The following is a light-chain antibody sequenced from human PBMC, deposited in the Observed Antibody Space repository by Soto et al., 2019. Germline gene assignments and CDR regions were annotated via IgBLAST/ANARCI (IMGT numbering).Light chain of an antibody. J-gene: IGKJ5*01. CDR3: QQYHTYPRT. V-gene: IGKV1-16*02. CDR1: QRVGKY. CDR2: DIS. Sequence: DIQMTQSPSSLSVSVGDRVTITCRASQRVGKYLAWFQRKPGRAPESLIYDISTLQSGVPSKFSGSGSGTDFTLTINSLQPEDSATYYCQQYHTYPRTFGQGTRLEIK.